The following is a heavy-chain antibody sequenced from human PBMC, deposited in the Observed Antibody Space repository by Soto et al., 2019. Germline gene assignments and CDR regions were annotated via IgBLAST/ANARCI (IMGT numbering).Heavy chain of an antibody. V-gene: IGHV1-8*01. CDR2: MNPNSGNT. J-gene: IGHJ5*01. Sequence: QVQLVQSGAEVKTPGASVKVSCKASGYTFASYDINWVRQAPGQGLEWMGWMNPNSGNTGYAQKFPGRPTMTRDTALSIAHMELSSLRNVDTAVYYWARSDGYNFNWLDSWGQGTLVSVSA. D-gene: IGHD2-21*01. CDR1: GYTFASYD. CDR3: ARSDGYNFNWLDS.